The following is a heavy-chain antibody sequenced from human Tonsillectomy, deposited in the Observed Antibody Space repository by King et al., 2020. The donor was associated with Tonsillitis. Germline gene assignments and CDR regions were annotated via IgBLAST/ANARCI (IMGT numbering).Heavy chain of an antibody. Sequence: QLVQSGAEVKKPGASVKVSCKASGYTFSGYYMHWVRQAPGQGLEWMGWINPNSGGTNYAQKFQGRVTLTRDTSISTAYMERSRLSSDDTAVYYCARDYCTNGVCSWFDPWGQGTLVTVSS. CDR3: ARDYCTNGVCSWFDP. CDR2: INPNSGGT. J-gene: IGHJ5*02. CDR1: GYTFSGYY. D-gene: IGHD2-8*01. V-gene: IGHV1-2*02.